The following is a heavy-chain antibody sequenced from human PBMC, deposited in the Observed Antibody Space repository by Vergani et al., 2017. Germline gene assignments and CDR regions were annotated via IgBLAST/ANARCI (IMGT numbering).Heavy chain of an antibody. Sequence: EVMLVPSGAEVKKPGESLKISCKYSESSFISNEIAWLRQMSGKGLQWMGNINPIDSKIAYSPSFQGQAIMSLDKSITTAYLQWRSLKASDTAIYYCTRHVPCGDGACLHFDHWGQGTQVTVSS. CDR3: TRHVPCGDGACLHFDH. J-gene: IGHJ4*02. CDR1: ESSFISNE. CDR2: INPIDSKI. V-gene: IGHV5-51*01. D-gene: IGHD2-21*01.